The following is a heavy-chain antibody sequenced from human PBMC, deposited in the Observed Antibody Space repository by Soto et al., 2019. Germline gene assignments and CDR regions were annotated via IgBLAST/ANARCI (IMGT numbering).Heavy chain of an antibody. Sequence: PWGSLRLSCAASGFTFSNAWMSLFRHAPWKWLEWVGRIKSKTDGGTTDYAAPVKGRFTISRDDSKNTLYLQMNSLKTEDTAVYYCTTDPFMITFGGVIVNWFDPWGQGTLVTVSS. CDR2: IKSKTDGGTT. J-gene: IGHJ5*02. CDR3: TTDPFMITFGGVIVNWFDP. V-gene: IGHV3-15*01. D-gene: IGHD3-16*02. CDR1: GFTFSNAW.